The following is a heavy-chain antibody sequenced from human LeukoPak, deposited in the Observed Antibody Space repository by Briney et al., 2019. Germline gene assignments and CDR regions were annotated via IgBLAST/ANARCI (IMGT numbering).Heavy chain of an antibody. CDR1: GFTFSSYS. CDR2: ISSSSSYI. Sequence: GGSLRLSCAASGFTFSSYSMNWVRQAPGKGLEWVSSISSSSSYIYYADSVKGRFTISRDNAKNSLYLQMNSLRAEDTAVYYCARVPDIVVVPAAIKWAWFDPWGQGTLVTVSS. D-gene: IGHD2-2*02. J-gene: IGHJ5*02. V-gene: IGHV3-21*01. CDR3: ARVPDIVVVPAAIKWAWFDP.